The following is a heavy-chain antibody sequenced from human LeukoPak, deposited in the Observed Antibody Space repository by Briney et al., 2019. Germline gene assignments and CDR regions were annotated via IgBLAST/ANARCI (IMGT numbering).Heavy chain of an antibody. CDR1: GFTFSSYG. CDR2: IRYDGSNK. J-gene: IGHJ5*02. V-gene: IGHV3-30*02. Sequence: PGGSLRLSCAASGFTFSSYGMHWVRQAPGKGLEWVAFIRYDGSNKYYADSVKGRFTISRDNSKNTLYLQMNSLRTEDTAVYYCARGEGDLYSGYFNWFDPWGQGTLVTVSS. CDR3: ARGEGDLYSGYFNWFDP. D-gene: IGHD5-12*01.